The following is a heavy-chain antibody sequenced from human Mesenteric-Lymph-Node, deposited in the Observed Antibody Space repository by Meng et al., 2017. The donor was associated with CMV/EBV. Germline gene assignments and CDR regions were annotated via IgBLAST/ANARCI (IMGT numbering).Heavy chain of an antibody. J-gene: IGHJ4*02. D-gene: IGHD2-2*01. CDR1: GYTFTSYG. CDR3: APRGVIIPGAFDY. CDR2: INPNSGGT. Sequence: ASVKVSCKASGYTFTSYGISWVRQAPGQGLEWMGWINPNSGGTKYAQRFQGRITMTRDTSISTAYMELNKLRSDDTAVYYCAPRGVIIPGAFDYWGQGTLVTVSS. V-gene: IGHV1-2*02.